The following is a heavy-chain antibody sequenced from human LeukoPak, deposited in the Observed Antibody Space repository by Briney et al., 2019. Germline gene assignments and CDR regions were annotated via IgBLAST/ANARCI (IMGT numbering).Heavy chain of an antibody. Sequence: SETLSLTCAVYGGPFSGYYWSWIRQPPGKGLEWIGEINHSGSTNYNPSLKSRVTIPVDTSKNQFSLKLSSVTAADTAVYYCARHGSSPGYYGSGSTYYYYYMDVWGKGTTVTISS. V-gene: IGHV4-34*01. CDR3: ARHGSSPGYYGSGSTYYYYYMDV. CDR2: INHSGST. CDR1: GGPFSGYY. J-gene: IGHJ6*03. D-gene: IGHD3-10*01.